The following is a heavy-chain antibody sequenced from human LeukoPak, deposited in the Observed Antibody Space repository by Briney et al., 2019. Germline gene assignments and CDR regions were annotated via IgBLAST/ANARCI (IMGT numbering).Heavy chain of an antibody. Sequence: GGSLRLSCAASGFTFSSYSMNWVRQAPRKGLEWVSSISSSSSYIYYAASVKGRFTISRDNAKNSLYLQMNSLRAEDTAVYYCARPHLGYSDLVYWGQGTLVTVSS. CDR2: ISSSSSYI. CDR1: GFTFSSYS. V-gene: IGHV3-21*01. D-gene: IGHD5-12*01. CDR3: ARPHLGYSDLVY. J-gene: IGHJ4*02.